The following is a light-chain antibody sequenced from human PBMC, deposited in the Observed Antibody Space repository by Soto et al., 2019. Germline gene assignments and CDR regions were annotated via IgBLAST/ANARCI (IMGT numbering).Light chain of an antibody. V-gene: IGKV3-15*01. CDR3: LQYNNWPPWT. CDR2: GAS. Sequence: EIVMTQSPATLSVSPGERATLSCRASQTVVSSLAWYQQKPGQAARLLIFGASIRATGVPARFSGSGSGTEFTLTISSLQSEDSAVYYCLQYNNWPPWTFGQGTKVDIK. J-gene: IGKJ1*01. CDR1: QTVVSS.